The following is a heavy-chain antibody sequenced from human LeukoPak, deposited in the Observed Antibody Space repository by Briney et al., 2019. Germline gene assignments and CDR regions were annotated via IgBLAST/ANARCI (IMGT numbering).Heavy chain of an antibody. V-gene: IGHV1-18*01. CDR3: ARVLGRQIAVAGDDY. D-gene: IGHD6-19*01. CDR1: GYTFTDYG. J-gene: IGHJ4*02. Sequence: GASVKVSCKASGYTFTDYGIHWVRQAPGQGLEWMVWISAYNGNTNYVQNLQGRVAMTTDTSTSTAYMELRSLRSDDTAVYYCARVLGRQIAVAGDDYWGQGTLVTVSS. CDR2: ISAYNGNT.